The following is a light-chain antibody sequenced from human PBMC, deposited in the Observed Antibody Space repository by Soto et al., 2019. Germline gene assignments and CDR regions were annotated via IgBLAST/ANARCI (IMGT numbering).Light chain of an antibody. J-gene: IGKJ4*01. Sequence: ESVMSQSPLSLSVTPGEPASISCRSSQSLLHSNGYNYLDWYLQKPGQSPQLLIYLGSFRAAGVPDRFSGSGSGTEFTLKISRVEAADVGDYYWMQALQTPCFGGGTKVESK. CDR1: QSLLHSNGYNY. V-gene: IGKV2-28*01. CDR3: MQALQTPC. CDR2: LGS.